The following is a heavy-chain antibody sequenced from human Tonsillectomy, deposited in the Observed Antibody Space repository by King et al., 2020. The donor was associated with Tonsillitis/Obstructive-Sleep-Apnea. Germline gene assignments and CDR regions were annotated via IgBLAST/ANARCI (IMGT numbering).Heavy chain of an antibody. CDR3: AKDSGAAWEPNDFVY. D-gene: IGHD1-26*01. J-gene: IGHJ4*02. V-gene: IGHV3-30*18. Sequence: VQLVESGGGVVQPGRSLRLSCAASGFMFSNYGMHWVRQAPGKGLEWVAVISYDGNNKYYGDSVKGRFTISRDKSKKTLYLQMNSLRVEDTAVYYCAKDSGAAWEPNDFVYWGQGTLVTVSS. CDR2: ISYDGNNK. CDR1: GFMFSNYG.